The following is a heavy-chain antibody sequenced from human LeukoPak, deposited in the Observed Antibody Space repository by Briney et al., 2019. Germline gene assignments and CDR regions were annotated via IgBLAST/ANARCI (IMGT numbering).Heavy chain of an antibody. CDR3: ARDGKYYYDSSGYYPDY. Sequence: GGSLRLSCAASGFTFSSYWMSWVRQAPGKGLEWVANIKQDGSEKYYVDSVKGRFTISRDNAKNSLYLQMNSLRAEDTAVYYCARDGKYYYDSSGYYPDYWGQGTLVTVSS. V-gene: IGHV3-7*01. CDR2: IKQDGSEK. J-gene: IGHJ4*02. D-gene: IGHD3-22*01. CDR1: GFTFSSYW.